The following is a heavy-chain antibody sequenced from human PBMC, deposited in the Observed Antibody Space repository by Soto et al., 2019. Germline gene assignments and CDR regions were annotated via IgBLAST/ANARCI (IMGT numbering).Heavy chain of an antibody. V-gene: IGHV4-59*01. J-gene: IGHJ5*02. CDR1: GGSISSYY. CDR2: IYYSGST. Sequence: QVQLQESGPGLVKPSETLSLTCTVSGGSISSYYWSWIRQPPGKGLEWIGYIYYSGSTNYNPSLKSRVTIAVDTSKNQFSLNLSSATAADTAVYYCARPHGGSSGWDTGFDPWGQGTLVTVSS. D-gene: IGHD6-25*01. CDR3: ARPHGGSSGWDTGFDP.